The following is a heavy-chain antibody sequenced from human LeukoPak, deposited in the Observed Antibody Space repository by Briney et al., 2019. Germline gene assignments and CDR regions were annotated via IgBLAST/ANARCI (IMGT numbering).Heavy chain of an antibody. J-gene: IGHJ4*02. Sequence: ASVKVSCKASGYTFTSYGISRVRQAPGQGLEWMGWISAYNGNTNYAQKLQGRVTMTTDTSTSTAYMELRSLRSDDTAVYYCASTTMVRGAYYFDYWGQGTLVTVSS. D-gene: IGHD3-10*01. CDR1: GYTFTSYG. CDR2: ISAYNGNT. CDR3: ASTTMVRGAYYFDY. V-gene: IGHV1-18*01.